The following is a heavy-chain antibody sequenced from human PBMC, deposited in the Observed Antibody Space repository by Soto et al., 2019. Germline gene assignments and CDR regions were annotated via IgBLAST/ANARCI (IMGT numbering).Heavy chain of an antibody. Sequence: EVQLLESGGGLVQPGESLSLSCAFSGFIFGTYMMTWVRKAPGKGLEWVSTIRDGGESTYYADSVKGRFTISRDNSKNTLYLQMDSLGVEDTAVYYCAPHVHCSGGSCHYDAFDIRGQGTMVTVSS. CDR3: APHVHCSGGSCHYDAFDI. D-gene: IGHD2-15*01. CDR1: GFIFGTYM. CDR2: IRDGGEST. J-gene: IGHJ3*02. V-gene: IGHV3-23*01.